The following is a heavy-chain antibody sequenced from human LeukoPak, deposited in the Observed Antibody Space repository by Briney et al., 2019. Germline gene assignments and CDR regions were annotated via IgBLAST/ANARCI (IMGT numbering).Heavy chain of an antibody. CDR3: AKVYHSRLRYFDWLLPFDH. CDR1: GFTFSSYA. J-gene: IGHJ4*02. V-gene: IGHV3-23*01. CDR2: ISGSGGST. D-gene: IGHD3-9*01. Sequence: PGGSLRLSCAASGFTFSSYAMSWVRQAPGKGLEWVSAISGSGGSTYYADSVKGRFTISRDNSKNTLYLQMNSLRAEDTAVYYCAKVYHSRLRYFDWLLPFDHWGQGTLVTVSS.